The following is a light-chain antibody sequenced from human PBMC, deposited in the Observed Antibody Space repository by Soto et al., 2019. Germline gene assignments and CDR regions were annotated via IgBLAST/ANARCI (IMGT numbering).Light chain of an antibody. CDR1: QTISND. V-gene: IGKV3-15*01. CDR2: GAS. Sequence: EIVMTQSPATVSVSPGEGVTLSCRASQTISNDLAWDQQKPGQATRLLIYGASTRATGVPARFSGGGSGTEITLTISILQSEDLAFYDCQRNNKWPPVTFGGGTKVEIK. CDR3: QRNNKWPPVT. J-gene: IGKJ4*01.